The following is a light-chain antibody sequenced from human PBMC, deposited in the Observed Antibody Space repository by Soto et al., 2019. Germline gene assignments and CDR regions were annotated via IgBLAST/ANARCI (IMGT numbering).Light chain of an antibody. J-gene: IGKJ1*01. CDR3: QQYETYSPWT. Sequence: DIQMTQSPSSVSASVGDRVTITCRASQNIWRLLAWYQQKPGKAPELLIYKASSLENGVPSRFSGSGSGTEFTLTISSLQPDDFATYYCQQYETYSPWTFGQGTKVDIK. CDR2: KAS. V-gene: IGKV1-5*03. CDR1: QNIWRL.